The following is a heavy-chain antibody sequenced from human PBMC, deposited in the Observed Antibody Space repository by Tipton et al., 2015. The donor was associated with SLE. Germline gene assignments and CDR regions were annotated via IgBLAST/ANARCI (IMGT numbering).Heavy chain of an antibody. Sequence: SLRLSCAASGFTFSSYSMNWVRQAPGKGLEWVSYISSSSSTIYYADSVKGRFTISRDNAKNSLYLQMNSLRAEDTAVYYCAREGYQDAFDIWGQGTMVTVSS. CDR1: GFTFSSYS. D-gene: IGHD2-2*01. CDR3: AREGYQDAFDI. CDR2: ISSSSSTI. J-gene: IGHJ3*02. V-gene: IGHV3-48*01.